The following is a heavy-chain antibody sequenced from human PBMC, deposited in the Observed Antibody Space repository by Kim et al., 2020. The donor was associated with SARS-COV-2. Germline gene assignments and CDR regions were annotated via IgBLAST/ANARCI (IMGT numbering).Heavy chain of an antibody. CDR1: GGSISSSSYY. CDR3: ARTSIRVVPAAMRHYY. CDR2: IYYSGST. V-gene: IGHV4-39*01. D-gene: IGHD2-2*01. J-gene: IGHJ6*01. Sequence: SETLSLTCTVSGGSISSSSYYWGWIRQPPGKGLEWIGSIYYSGSTYYNPSLKSRVTISVDTSKNQFSLKLSSVTAADTAVYYCARTSIRVVPAAMRHYY.